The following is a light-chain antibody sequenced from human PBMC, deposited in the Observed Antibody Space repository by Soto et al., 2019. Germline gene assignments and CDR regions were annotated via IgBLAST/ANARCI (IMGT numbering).Light chain of an antibody. CDR1: QSVKFN. CDR2: GAS. J-gene: IGKJ1*01. V-gene: IGKV3-15*01. Sequence: EIVLTQSPCTLSLSPGERATLSCRASQSVKFNLAWYQQKPGQPPRLLIYGASTRPAGIPARFSGSGSDTEFILTISSLQSEDFATYYCQQYYPTFGQGTKVDIK. CDR3: QQYYPT.